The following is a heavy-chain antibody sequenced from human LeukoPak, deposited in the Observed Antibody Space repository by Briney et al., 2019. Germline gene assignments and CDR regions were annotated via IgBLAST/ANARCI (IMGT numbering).Heavy chain of an antibody. Sequence: ASVKVSCKASGGTFSSYAISWVRQAPGQGLEWMGWMNPNSGNTGYAQKFQGRVTMTRNTSISTAYMELSSLRSEDTAVYYCARREFDSSGYSSDYWGQGTLVTVSS. CDR3: ARREFDSSGYSSDY. D-gene: IGHD3-22*01. CDR2: MNPNSGNT. V-gene: IGHV1-8*02. CDR1: GGTFSSYA. J-gene: IGHJ4*02.